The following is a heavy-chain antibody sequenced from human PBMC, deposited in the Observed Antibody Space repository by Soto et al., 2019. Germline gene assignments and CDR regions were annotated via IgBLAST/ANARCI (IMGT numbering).Heavy chain of an antibody. CDR1: GFTFSSYA. Sequence: GGSLRLSCAASGFTFSSYAMHWVRQAPGKGLEWVAVISYDGSNKYYADSVKGRFTISRDNSKNTLYLQMNSLRAEDTAVYYCAKAALWFGFYMDVWGKGTTVTVSS. CDR2: ISYDGSNK. J-gene: IGHJ6*03. CDR3: AKAALWFGFYMDV. V-gene: IGHV3-30-3*01. D-gene: IGHD3-10*01.